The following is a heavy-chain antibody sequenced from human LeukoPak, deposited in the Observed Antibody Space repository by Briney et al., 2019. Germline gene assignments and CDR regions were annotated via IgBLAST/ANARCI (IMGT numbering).Heavy chain of an antibody. CDR1: GGSISSGGYY. D-gene: IGHD2-2*01. J-gene: IGHJ4*02. CDR3: ARGRNCSSTSCHTFDY. Sequence: SETLSLTCTVSGGSISSGGYYWSWIRQHPGKGLEWIGYIYYSGSTYYNPSLKSRVTISVDTSKNQFSLKLSSVTAADTAVYYCARGRNCSSTSCHTFDYWGQGTLVTVSS. V-gene: IGHV4-31*03. CDR2: IYYSGST.